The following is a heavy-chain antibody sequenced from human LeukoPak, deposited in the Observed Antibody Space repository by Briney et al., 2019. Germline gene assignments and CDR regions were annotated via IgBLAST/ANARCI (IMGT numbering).Heavy chain of an antibody. CDR3: ARHRHYYESSGRRLRNYYFDY. J-gene: IGHJ4*02. CDR2: IYYNGST. V-gene: IGHV4-59*08. Sequence: SETLSLTCTVSGGSMSSFYWSWIRQPPGKGLEYIGYIYYNGSTNYNSALKSRLTLSVDTSKNQFSLKLSSVTAADTAVYYCARHRHYYESSGRRLRNYYFDYWGQGTLVTVSS. CDR1: GGSMSSFY. D-gene: IGHD3-22*01.